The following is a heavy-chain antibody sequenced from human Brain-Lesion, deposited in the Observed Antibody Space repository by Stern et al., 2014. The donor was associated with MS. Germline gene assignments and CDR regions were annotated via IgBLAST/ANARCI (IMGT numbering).Heavy chain of an antibody. Sequence: QVQLQESGPGLVKPSGTLSLTCSVSGGSISRSTYYWGWIRQPPGKGLEWIGRIYYSGTTYYNPSLKSRVTIDTSTNQFSLRLTTVTAADTAVYYCARHDGWLPHYWSQGTLVTVSS. V-gene: IGHV4-39*01. CDR1: GGSISRSTYY. CDR2: IYYSGTT. CDR3: ARHDGWLPHY. J-gene: IGHJ4*02. D-gene: IGHD5-12*01.